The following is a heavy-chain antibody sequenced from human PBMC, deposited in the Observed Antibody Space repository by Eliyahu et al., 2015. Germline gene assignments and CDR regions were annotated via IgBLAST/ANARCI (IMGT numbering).Heavy chain of an antibody. D-gene: IGHD1-26*01. J-gene: IGHJ4*02. V-gene: IGHV3-53*02. CDR3: AREIAASGTFDH. CDR1: GFGVNNNY. Sequence: EVQLVETGGGLIQPGGSLRLSCAASGFGVNNNYMTWVRQAPGKGLQWVATLFTGGDTYYAESVKGRFTISRDTSKKPGVSPIPHLRAEDTAVYYCAREIAASGTFDHWGQGTLVSVSS. CDR2: LFTGGDT.